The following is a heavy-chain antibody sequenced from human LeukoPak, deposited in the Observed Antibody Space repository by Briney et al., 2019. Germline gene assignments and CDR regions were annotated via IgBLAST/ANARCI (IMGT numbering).Heavy chain of an antibody. J-gene: IGHJ4*02. CDR1: GFTFSSYS. V-gene: IGHV3-48*01. D-gene: IGHD6-19*01. CDR2: ISSSSSTI. Sequence: GGSLRLSCAASGFTFSSYSMNWVRQAPGKGLEWVSYISSSSSTIYYADSVKGRFTISRDNAKNSLYLQMNSLRAEDTAVYYCARDRWGYSSGWYHFDYWGQGTLVTVSS. CDR3: ARDRWGYSSGWYHFDY.